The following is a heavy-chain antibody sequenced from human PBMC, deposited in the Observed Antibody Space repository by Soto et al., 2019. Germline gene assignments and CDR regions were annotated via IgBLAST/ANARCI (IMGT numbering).Heavy chain of an antibody. D-gene: IGHD6-19*01. CDR2: ISGHGGST. CDR3: AKDRRIAVSHFDF. CDR1: GFTFTKFA. V-gene: IGHV3-23*01. Sequence: GGSLRLFCATSGFTFTKFAMIWVRHAPGKGLEWVASISGHGGSTNYAESVKGRFAIYRDNSNDTVSLQLNSLRVEDTALYFCAKDRRIAVSHFDFWGQGTLVTVSS. J-gene: IGHJ4*02.